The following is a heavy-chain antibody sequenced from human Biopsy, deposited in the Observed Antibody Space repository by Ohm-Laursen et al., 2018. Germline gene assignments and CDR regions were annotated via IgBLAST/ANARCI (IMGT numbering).Heavy chain of an antibody. CDR3: ATELLPPGVGGPWLDS. Sequence: SLRLSCAASGVTLSGYGMNWVRQAPGKGLEWVSSTSASSSYIYYADSVKGRFTVSRDNTKNTLYLQMNSLRAADTAIYFCATELLPPGVGGPWLDSWGQGTPVTVSS. CDR2: TSASSSYI. CDR1: GVTLSGYG. V-gene: IGHV3-21*06. D-gene: IGHD3-10*01. J-gene: IGHJ5*01.